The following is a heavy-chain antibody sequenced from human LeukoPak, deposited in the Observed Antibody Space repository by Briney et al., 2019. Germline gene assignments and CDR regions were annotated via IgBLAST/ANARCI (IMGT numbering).Heavy chain of an antibody. D-gene: IGHD6-19*01. CDR2: MNPNSANT. J-gene: IGHJ3*02. CDR1: GYTFTTYN. CDR3: ARALGAVAGPEDAFDI. V-gene: IGHV1-8*03. Sequence: GASVKVSCKASGYTFTTYNINWVRQASGQGLEYMGWMNPNSANTGYAQKFQGRVTITRNTFISTAYMELSSLTSEDTAVYFCARALGAVAGPEDAFDIWGQGTMVTVSS.